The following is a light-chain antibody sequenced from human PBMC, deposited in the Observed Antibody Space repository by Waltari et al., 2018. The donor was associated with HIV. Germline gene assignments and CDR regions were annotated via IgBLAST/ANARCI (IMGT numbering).Light chain of an antibody. Sequence: QSALTQPASVSGSPGQSITISCTGTSSDVGGYDYVSWYQQHPGKAPKLIIYDVTNRPAGVSNRFSGSKSGNTASLTISGLQAEDEADYYCSSYTTSSTVVFVGGTKLTVL. V-gene: IGLV2-14*01. J-gene: IGLJ2*01. CDR1: SSDVGGYDY. CDR3: SSYTTSSTVV. CDR2: DVT.